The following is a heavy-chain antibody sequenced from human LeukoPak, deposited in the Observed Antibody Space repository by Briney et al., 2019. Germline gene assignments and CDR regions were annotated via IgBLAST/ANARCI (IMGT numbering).Heavy chain of an antibody. CDR3: ARDGFGTGSN. CDR1: GLTFSNYW. J-gene: IGHJ4*02. D-gene: IGHD3-16*01. Sequence: GGSLRPSCAASGLTFSNYWMDWVRQAPGKGLEWVANIKQDGSEKNYVDSVKGRFIISRDNAENSLYLQMNTLRADDTAVYYCARDGFGTGSNWGQGTLVIVSS. V-gene: IGHV3-7*03. CDR2: IKQDGSEK.